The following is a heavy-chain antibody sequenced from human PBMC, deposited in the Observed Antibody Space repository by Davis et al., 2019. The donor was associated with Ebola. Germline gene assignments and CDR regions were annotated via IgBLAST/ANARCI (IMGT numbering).Heavy chain of an antibody. V-gene: IGHV3-23*01. Sequence: GGSLRLSCAASGFTFSSYAMSWVRQAPGKGLEWVSAISGSGGSTYYADSVKGRFTISRDNSKNTLYLQMNSLRAEDTAVYYCAKYWRPYYYDSSGYPTGDYWGQGTLVTVSS. CDR2: ISGSGGST. J-gene: IGHJ4*02. CDR3: AKYWRPYYYDSSGYPTGDY. CDR1: GFTFSSYA. D-gene: IGHD3-22*01.